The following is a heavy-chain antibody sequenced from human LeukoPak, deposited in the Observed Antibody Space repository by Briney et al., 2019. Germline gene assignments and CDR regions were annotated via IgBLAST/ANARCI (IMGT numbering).Heavy chain of an antibody. Sequence: KPSETLSLTCTVSGGSISSYYWSWIRQPPGKGLEWIGYIYYSGSTNYNPSLKSRVTISVDTSKNQFSLKLSPVTAADTAVYYCARELNDAFDIWGQGTMVTVSS. J-gene: IGHJ3*02. CDR1: GGSISSYY. V-gene: IGHV4-59*01. CDR2: IYYSGST. CDR3: ARELNDAFDI.